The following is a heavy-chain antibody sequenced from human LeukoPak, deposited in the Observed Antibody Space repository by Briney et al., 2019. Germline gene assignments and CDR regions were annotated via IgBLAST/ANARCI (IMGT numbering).Heavy chain of an antibody. V-gene: IGHV4-39*07. CDR2: INHSGST. D-gene: IGHD3-22*01. Sequence: PSETLSLTCTVSGGSISSGGYYWSWIRQPPGKGLEWIGEINHSGSTNYNPSLKSRVTISVDTSKNQFSLKLSSVTAADTAVYYCARGPSYYYDSSGYYYWGQGTLVTVSS. CDR3: ARGPSYYYDSSGYYY. J-gene: IGHJ4*02. CDR1: GGSISSGGYY.